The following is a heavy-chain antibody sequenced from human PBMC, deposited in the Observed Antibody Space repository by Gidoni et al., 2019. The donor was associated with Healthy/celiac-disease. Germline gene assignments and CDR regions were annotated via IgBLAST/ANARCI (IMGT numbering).Heavy chain of an antibody. CDR2: IDWDDDK. CDR1: GFSLSTSGMR. D-gene: IGHD6-6*01. CDR3: ARSIAARFDY. V-gene: IGHV2-70*04. J-gene: IGHJ4*02. Sequence: QVTLKESGPALVKPTQTLTLTCTFSGFSLSTSGMRVSWIRQPPGKALEWLARIDWDDDKFYSTSLKTRLTISKDTSKNQVVLTMTNMDPVDTATYYCARSIAARFDYWGQGTLVTVSS.